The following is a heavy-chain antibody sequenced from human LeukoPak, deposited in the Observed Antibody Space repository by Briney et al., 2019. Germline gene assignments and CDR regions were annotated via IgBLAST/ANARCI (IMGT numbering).Heavy chain of an antibody. J-gene: IGHJ3*02. Sequence: KAGGSLRLSCAASGFTFSSYNINWVRQAPGKGLEWVSSISSSSSYIYYADSVKGRFTISRDNAKNSLYLQMNSLRAEDTAVYYCARAEEMATTHLPTVRSFGSAFDIWGQGTMVTVSS. V-gene: IGHV3-21*01. D-gene: IGHD5-24*01. CDR2: ISSSSSYI. CDR1: GFTFSSYN. CDR3: ARAEEMATTHLPTVRSFGSAFDI.